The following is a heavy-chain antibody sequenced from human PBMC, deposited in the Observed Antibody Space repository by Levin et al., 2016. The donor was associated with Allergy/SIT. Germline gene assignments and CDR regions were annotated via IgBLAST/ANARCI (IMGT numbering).Heavy chain of an antibody. CDR3: AKSPRIMVRGVEKEPNDY. J-gene: IGHJ4*02. CDR1: GFTFSSYG. Sequence: GGSLRLSCAASGFTFSSYGMHWVRQAPGKGLEWVAFIRYDGSNKYYADSVKGRFTISRDNSKNTLYLQMNSLRAEDTAVYYCAKSPRIMVRGVEKEPNDYWGQGTLVTVSS. CDR2: IRYDGSNK. V-gene: IGHV3-30*02. D-gene: IGHD3-10*01.